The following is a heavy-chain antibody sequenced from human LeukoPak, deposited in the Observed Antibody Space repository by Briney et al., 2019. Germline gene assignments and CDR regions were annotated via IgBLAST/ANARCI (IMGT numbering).Heavy chain of an antibody. J-gene: IGHJ4*02. CDR1: GDSISIGF. CDR2: IYYSGST. D-gene: IGHD1-26*01. Sequence: PSETLSLTCTVSGDSISIGFWSWIRQPPGKGLEWIGYIYYSGSTSYNPSLKSRVTISVDTSKNHFSLKLSSVTAADTAVYYCARILVVATDYFDYWGQGALVTVSS. V-gene: IGHV4-59*01. CDR3: ARILVVATDYFDY.